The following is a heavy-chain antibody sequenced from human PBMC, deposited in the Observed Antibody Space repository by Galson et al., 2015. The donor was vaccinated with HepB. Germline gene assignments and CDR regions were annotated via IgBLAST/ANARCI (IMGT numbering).Heavy chain of an antibody. V-gene: IGHV3-66*01. D-gene: IGHD3-16*01. CDR1: GFTVSSNY. CDR2: IYSGGST. Sequence: SLRLSCAASGFTVSSNYMSWVRQAPGKGLEWVSVIYSGGSTYYADSVKGRFTISRDNSKNTLYLQMNSLRAEDTAVYYCARMIRVSHDAFDIWGQGTMVTVSS. J-gene: IGHJ3*02. CDR3: ARMIRVSHDAFDI.